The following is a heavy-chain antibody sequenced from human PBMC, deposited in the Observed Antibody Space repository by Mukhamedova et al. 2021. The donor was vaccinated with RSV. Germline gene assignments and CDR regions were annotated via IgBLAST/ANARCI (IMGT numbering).Heavy chain of an antibody. CDR1: YA. CDR3: ARGFNWNYWFDP. V-gene: IGHV3-30-3*01. CDR2: ISYDGINK. D-gene: IGHD1-7*01. J-gene: IGHJ5*02. Sequence: YAFHWVRQAPGKGLEYLAFISYDGINKYYVDSVKGRFTISRDESDNTVYLQMNSLRLEDTATYYCARGFNWNYWFDPWGQGT.